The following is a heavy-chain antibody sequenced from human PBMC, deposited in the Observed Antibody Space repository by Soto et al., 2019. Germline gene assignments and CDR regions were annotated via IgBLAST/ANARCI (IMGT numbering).Heavy chain of an antibody. J-gene: IGHJ4*02. CDR3: ARVGGTVTSDY. Sequence: QVQLVESGGGVVQPGRSLRLSCAASGFTFSAYGMHWVRQAPGKGLEWVAMIYYDGNNKYYGDAVKGRFTISRDNSKNTLYLQMNSLTAEDTAVYYCARVGGTVTSDYWGQGTLVTVSS. CDR1: GFTFSAYG. D-gene: IGHD4-17*01. CDR2: IYYDGNNK. V-gene: IGHV3-33*01.